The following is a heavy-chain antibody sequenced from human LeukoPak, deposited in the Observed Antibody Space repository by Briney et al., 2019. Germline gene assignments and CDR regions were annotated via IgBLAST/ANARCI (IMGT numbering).Heavy chain of an antibody. V-gene: IGHV1-69*04. J-gene: IGHJ6*02. CDR3: ARGNWNGSYYYYYGMDV. CDR2: IIPILGIA. Sequence: GASVKVSCKASGYTFTSYGISWVRQAPGQGLEWMGRIIPILGIANYAQKFQGRVTITADKSTSTAYMELSSLRSEDTAVYYCARGNWNGSYYYYYGMDVWGQGTTVTVSS. D-gene: IGHD1-1*01. CDR1: GYTFTSYG.